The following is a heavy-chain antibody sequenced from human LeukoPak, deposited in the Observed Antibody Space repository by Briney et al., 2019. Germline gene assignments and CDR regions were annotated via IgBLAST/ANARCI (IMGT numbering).Heavy chain of an antibody. V-gene: IGHV1-8*01. CDR2: MNPNSGNT. CDR3: VIEMATITSPDDY. J-gene: IGHJ4*02. CDR1: GYTFTSYD. Sequence: ASVKVSCKASGYTFTSYDINWVRQAPGQGLEWMGWMNPNSGNTGYAQKFQGRVTMTRNTSISTAYMELSSLRSEDTAVYYCVIEMATITSPDDYWGQGTLVTVSS. D-gene: IGHD5-12*01.